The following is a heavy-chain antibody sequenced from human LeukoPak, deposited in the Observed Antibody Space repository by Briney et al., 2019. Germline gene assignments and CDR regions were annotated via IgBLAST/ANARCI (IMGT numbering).Heavy chain of an antibody. V-gene: IGHV1-2*02. CDR3: ARVHSGSYRGGYFDY. CDR2: INPNSGGT. Sequence: ASVKVSCKASGYSFSGYYIHWVRQAPGQGLEWMGWINPNSGGTKYAQKFQGRVTMTRDTSISTAYMELSSLKSDDMAVYYCARVHSGSYRGGYFDYWGQGTLVTVSS. CDR1: GYSFSGYY. D-gene: IGHD1-26*01. J-gene: IGHJ4*02.